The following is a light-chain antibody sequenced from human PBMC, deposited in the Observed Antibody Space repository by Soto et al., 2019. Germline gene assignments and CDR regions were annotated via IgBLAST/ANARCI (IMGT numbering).Light chain of an antibody. CDR3: QQYNTYSKT. CDR1: QSISNW. CDR2: DAS. J-gene: IGKJ1*01. Sequence: DIQMTQSPSTLSASVGDRLTITCGASQSISNWLAWYHQRTGKAPKLLIFDASSLESGVPSRFSGSGSGTEFTLTISSLQPDDFATYYCQQYNTYSKTFGQGTKVDIK. V-gene: IGKV1-5*01.